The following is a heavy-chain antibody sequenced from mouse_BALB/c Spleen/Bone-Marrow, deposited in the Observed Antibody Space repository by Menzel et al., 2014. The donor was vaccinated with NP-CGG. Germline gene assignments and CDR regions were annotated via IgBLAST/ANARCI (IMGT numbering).Heavy chain of an antibody. D-gene: IGHD2-1*01. V-gene: IGHV4-1*02. CDR1: GFDLSRYW. CDR3: ARPLIYNGNLFAY. Sequence: EVKLQESGGGLVQPGGSLKLSCAASGFDLSRYWMSWVRQAPGKGLEWIGEINPDSSTINYTPSLKDKFIISRDNAKNTLYLQMSKVRSEDTALYYCARPLIYNGNLFAYWGQGTLVTVSA. J-gene: IGHJ3*01. CDR2: INPDSSTI.